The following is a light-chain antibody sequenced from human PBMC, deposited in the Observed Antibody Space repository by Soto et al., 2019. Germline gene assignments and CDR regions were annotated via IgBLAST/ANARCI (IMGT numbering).Light chain of an antibody. V-gene: IGLV2-8*01. Sequence: QSALTQPPSASGSPGQSVTISCTGTSSDVGAYNYVSWYQQHPGKVPKLMIYEVSKRPSGVPDRFSGSKSGNTASLTVSGLQAEDEADYYCSSHAGSSVVFGGGTKLTVL. CDR2: EVS. J-gene: IGLJ2*01. CDR1: SSDVGAYNY. CDR3: SSHAGSSVV.